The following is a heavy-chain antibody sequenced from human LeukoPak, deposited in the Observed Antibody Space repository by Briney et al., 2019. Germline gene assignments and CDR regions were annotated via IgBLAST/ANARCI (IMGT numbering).Heavy chain of an antibody. CDR1: GFTFSSYA. Sequence: GGSLRLSCAASGFTFSSYAMSWVRQAPGKGLKWVSAISGSGGSTYYADSVKGRFTISRDNSKNTLYLQMNSLRAEDTAVYYCAKDKLTGIAVAGTGAFDIWGQGTMVTVSS. CDR2: ISGSGGST. CDR3: AKDKLTGIAVAGTGAFDI. J-gene: IGHJ3*02. D-gene: IGHD6-19*01. V-gene: IGHV3-23*01.